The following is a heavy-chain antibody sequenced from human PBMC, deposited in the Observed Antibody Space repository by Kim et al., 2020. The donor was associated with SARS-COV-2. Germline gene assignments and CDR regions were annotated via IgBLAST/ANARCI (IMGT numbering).Heavy chain of an antibody. D-gene: IGHD3-9*01. Sequence: SETLSLTCTVSGYSISSGYYWGWIRHPPGKGLEWIGSIYHSGSTYYNPSLKSRVTISVDTSKNQFSLTLSSVTAADTAVYYCASSTPRRYILRYFDGSLPVDYWGQGTLVPVSS. CDR3: ASSTPRRYILRYFDGSLPVDY. V-gene: IGHV4-38-2*02. CDR1: GYSISSGYY. CDR2: IYHSGST. J-gene: IGHJ4*02.